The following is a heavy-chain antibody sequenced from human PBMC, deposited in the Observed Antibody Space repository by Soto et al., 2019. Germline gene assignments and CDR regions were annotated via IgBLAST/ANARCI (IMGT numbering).Heavy chain of an antibody. D-gene: IGHD3-10*01. V-gene: IGHV3-11*01. CDR2: ISSSGSTI. CDR3: ARTMVRGVMTLQHYYSMDV. CDR1: GFTFSDYY. J-gene: IGHJ6*03. Sequence: QVQLVESGGGLVKPGGSLRLSCAASGFTFSDYYMSWIRQAPGKGLEWVSYISSSGSTIYYADSVKGLFTISRDNAKNSLYLQRNSLRAEDTSVYYCARTMVRGVMTLQHYYSMDVWGKGPTVTVSS.